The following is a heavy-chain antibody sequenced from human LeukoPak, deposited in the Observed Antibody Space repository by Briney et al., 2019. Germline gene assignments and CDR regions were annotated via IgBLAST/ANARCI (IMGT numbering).Heavy chain of an antibody. V-gene: IGHV4-59*01. CDR2: IYYSGST. J-gene: IGHJ3*02. D-gene: IGHD2-15*01. Sequence: SETLSLTCTVSGGSISSYYWSWIRQPPGKGLEWIGYIYYSGSTNYNPSLKSRVTISVDTSKNQFSLKLSSVTAADTAVYYCARGYSVVVVAATRDDAFDIWGQGTMVTVSS. CDR1: GGSISSYY. CDR3: ARGYSVVVVAATRDDAFDI.